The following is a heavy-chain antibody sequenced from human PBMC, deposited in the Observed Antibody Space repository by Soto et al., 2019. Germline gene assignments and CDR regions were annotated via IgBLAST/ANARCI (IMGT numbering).Heavy chain of an antibody. CDR2: FDPEDGET. CDR1: GYTITELS. V-gene: IGHV1-24*01. Sequence: ASVKVSCKVSGYTITELSMHWVRQAPGKGLEWMGGFDPEDGETIYAQKFKGRVTMTEDTSTDTAYMELSSLRSEDTVVYYCATDLSYYYYSSGYHWGQGTLVTVSS. CDR3: ATDLSYYYYSSGYH. J-gene: IGHJ5*02. D-gene: IGHD3-22*01.